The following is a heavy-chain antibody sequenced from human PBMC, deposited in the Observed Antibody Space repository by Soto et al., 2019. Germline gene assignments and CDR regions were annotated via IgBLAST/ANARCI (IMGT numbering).Heavy chain of an antibody. Sequence: ASVKVSCKASGYTFISYSMDWVRQAPGQGLEWMGIINPSGGRTSYAQKFQGRVTMTRDTSTSTVYMEMSSLRSEDTAVYYCVKGSGFVKAISDYCGQGSQVTVSS. J-gene: IGHJ4*02. V-gene: IGHV1-46*01. D-gene: IGHD3-9*01. CDR2: INPSGGRT. CDR1: GYTFISYS. CDR3: VKGSGFVKAISDY.